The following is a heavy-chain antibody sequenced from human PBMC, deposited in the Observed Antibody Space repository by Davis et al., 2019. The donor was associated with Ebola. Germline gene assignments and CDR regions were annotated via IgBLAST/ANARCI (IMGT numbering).Heavy chain of an antibody. J-gene: IGHJ4*02. Sequence: SESLSLTCAASGVSISSCNRWFWVRPPPGKGLEWTGEIYHSGSTNYNPSLKSRVTISVDKSKNQFYLKLSSVTAADTAVYYCARGKYSYGYAVGYWGQGTLVTVSS. CDR2: IYHSGST. V-gene: IGHV4-4*02. D-gene: IGHD5-18*01. CDR3: ARGKYSYGYAVGY. CDR1: GVSISSCNR.